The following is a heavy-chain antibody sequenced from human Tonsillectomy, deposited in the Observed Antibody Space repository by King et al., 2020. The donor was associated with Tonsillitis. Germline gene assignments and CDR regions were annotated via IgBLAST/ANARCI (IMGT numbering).Heavy chain of an antibody. CDR3: ARGGSAITMFSDV. J-gene: IGHJ6*04. Sequence: VQLVESGGGLVKPGGSLRLSCAASGFTFSDYYMNWIRQAPGKGLEWVSYISSSGSTRYYADSVKGRFTISRDNAKNSVHLQMNSLRAEDTAVYYCARGGSAITMFSDVWGKGTTVTVSS. D-gene: IGHD3-9*01. CDR1: GFTFSDYY. CDR2: ISSSGSTR. V-gene: IGHV3-11*01.